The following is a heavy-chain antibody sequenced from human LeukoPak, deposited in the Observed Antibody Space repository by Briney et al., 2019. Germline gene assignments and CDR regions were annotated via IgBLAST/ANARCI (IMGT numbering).Heavy chain of an antibody. D-gene: IGHD5-18*01. Sequence: GGSLRLSCAASRFNFSSYWRSWVRQAPGKGLEWVANIKQDGSEKYYVDSVKGRFTISRDNAKNSLYLQMNSLSGAYTAVYYCARGTPYSYGRGYYFDYWGQGTLVTVSS. CDR3: ARGTPYSYGRGYYFDY. V-gene: IGHV3-7*01. CDR2: IKQDGSEK. CDR1: RFNFSSYW. J-gene: IGHJ4*02.